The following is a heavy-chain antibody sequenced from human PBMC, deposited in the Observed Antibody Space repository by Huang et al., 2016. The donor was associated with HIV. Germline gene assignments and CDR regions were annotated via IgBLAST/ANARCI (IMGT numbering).Heavy chain of an antibody. CDR2: INNSGTP. CDR1: GGSFSDYY. CDR3: ARTLWKYGDYGYFDS. J-gene: IGHJ4*02. D-gene: IGHD4-17*01. V-gene: IGHV4-34*01. Sequence: HVQLQQWGAGLLKPSETLSLTCAVNGGSFSDYYWTWTRQSPGKGLEWIGDINNSGTPNYNPSLKSRVTMSIDRSRRQFTLEVKSETAAETAIYYCARTLWKYGDYGYFDSWGQGALITVSS.